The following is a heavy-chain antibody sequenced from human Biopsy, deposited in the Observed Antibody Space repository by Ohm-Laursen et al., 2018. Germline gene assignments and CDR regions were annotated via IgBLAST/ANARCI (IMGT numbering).Heavy chain of an antibody. D-gene: IGHD4/OR15-4a*01. J-gene: IGHJ6*02. CDR2: ISGSGTLI. Sequence: SLRLSCTASGFTFSDYYMIWVRQAPGRGLEWVSYISGSGTLIYYRDSVKGRFTISRDSAKNPLYLQMDSLRAEDTAVYYCAKVPREGLSYYYSMDVWGQGTTVTVSS. CDR3: AKVPREGLSYYYSMDV. CDR1: GFTFSDYY. V-gene: IGHV3-11*01.